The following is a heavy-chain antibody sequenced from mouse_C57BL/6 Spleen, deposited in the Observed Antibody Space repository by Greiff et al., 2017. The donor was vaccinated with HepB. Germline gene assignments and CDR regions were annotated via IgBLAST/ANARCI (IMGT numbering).Heavy chain of an antibody. CDR1: GYSITSGYY. J-gene: IGHJ1*03. V-gene: IGHV3-6*01. CDR3: AREGGFRSYWYFDV. Sequence: EVKLQESGPGLVKPSQSLSLTCSVTGYSITSGYYWNWIRQFPGNKLEWMGYISYDGSNNYNPSLKNRISITRDTSKNQFFLKLNSVTTEDTATYYCAREGGFRSYWYFDVWGTGTTVTVSS. CDR2: ISYDGSN.